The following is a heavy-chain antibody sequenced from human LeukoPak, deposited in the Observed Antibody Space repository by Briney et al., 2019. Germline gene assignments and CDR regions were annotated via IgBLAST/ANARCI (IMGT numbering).Heavy chain of an antibody. V-gene: IGHV3-30*18. CDR1: GFTFSSYG. Sequence: GGSLRLSCAASGFTFSSYGMHWVRQAPGKGLEWVAVISYDGSNKYYADSVKGRFTISRDNSKNTLYLQMNSLRAEDTAVYYCAKGVSITWGQGTLVTVSS. CDR3: AKGVSIT. CDR2: ISYDGSNK. J-gene: IGHJ5*02. D-gene: IGHD5/OR15-5a*01.